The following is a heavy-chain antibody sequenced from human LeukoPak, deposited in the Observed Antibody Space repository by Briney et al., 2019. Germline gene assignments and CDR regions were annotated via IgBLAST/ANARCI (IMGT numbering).Heavy chain of an antibody. D-gene: IGHD2-21*02. CDR1: GFTFSNHA. V-gene: IGHV3-15*01. CDR3: TTDFQPLLMGY. J-gene: IGHJ4*02. Sequence: GGSLRLSCAASGFTFSNHAIHWVRQAPGKGLEWVGRIKSKTDGGTTDYAAPVKGRFTISRDDSKNTLYLQMNSLKTEDTAVYYCTTDFQPLLMGYRGQGTLVTVSS. CDR2: IKSKTDGGTT.